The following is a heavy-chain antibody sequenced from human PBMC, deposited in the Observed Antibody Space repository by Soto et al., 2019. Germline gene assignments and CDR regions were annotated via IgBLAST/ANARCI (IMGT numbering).Heavy chain of an antibody. CDR2: IIPILGIA. CDR3: ANGWDLLGEFYYYGLDV. Sequence: SVKVSCKASGGTFSSYTISWVRQAPGQGLEWMGRIIPILGIANYAQKFQGRVTITADKSTSTAYMELSSLRSEDTAVYYCANGWDLLGEFYYYGLDVWGQGTTVTVS. CDR1: GGTFSSYT. V-gene: IGHV1-69*02. J-gene: IGHJ6*02. D-gene: IGHD3-10*01.